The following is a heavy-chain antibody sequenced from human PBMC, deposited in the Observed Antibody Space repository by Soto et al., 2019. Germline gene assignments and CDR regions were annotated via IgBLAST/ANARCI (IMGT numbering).Heavy chain of an antibody. V-gene: IGHV1-69*13. Sequence: SVKVSCKASGGTFSSYAISWVRQAPGQGLEWMGGIIPIFGTANYAQKFQGRVTITADESTSTAYMELSSLRSEDTAVYYCARVYYDILTGYEMYFDYWGQGTLVTVSS. CDR3: ARVYYDILTGYEMYFDY. CDR2: IIPIFGTA. J-gene: IGHJ4*02. CDR1: GGTFSSYA. D-gene: IGHD3-9*01.